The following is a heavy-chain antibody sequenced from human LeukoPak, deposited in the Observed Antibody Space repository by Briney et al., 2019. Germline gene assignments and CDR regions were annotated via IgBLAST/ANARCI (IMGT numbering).Heavy chain of an antibody. V-gene: IGHV3-30*04. CDR3: SGSTSSSLNYFDP. Sequence: GGSLRLSCVASGFTFSTYAMDWVRQAPGEGLEWVALISNDGSNKYYADSVEGRFTISRDNSKNTLYLQMNGLRAEDAAVYYCSGSTSSSLNYFDPWGLGTLVTVSS. CDR1: GFTFSTYA. D-gene: IGHD6-6*01. J-gene: IGHJ5*02. CDR2: ISNDGSNK.